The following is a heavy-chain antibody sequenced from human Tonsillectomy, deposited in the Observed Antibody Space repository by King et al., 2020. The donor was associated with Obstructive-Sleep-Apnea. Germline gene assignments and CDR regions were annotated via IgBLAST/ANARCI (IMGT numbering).Heavy chain of an antibody. CDR2: VTDNGANT. Sequence: QLVQSGGGLVQPGGALRVSCAASGFTFSRYGMSWVRQAPGAGLEWFSSVTDNGANTYYADSVKGRFTISRDDSKNTVYLKMNNLRVEDTAFYYCAKDVTRWSFDYWGQGTLVTVSS. D-gene: IGHD4-23*01. CDR3: AKDVTRWSFDY. CDR1: GFTFSRYG. J-gene: IGHJ4*02. V-gene: IGHV3-23*04.